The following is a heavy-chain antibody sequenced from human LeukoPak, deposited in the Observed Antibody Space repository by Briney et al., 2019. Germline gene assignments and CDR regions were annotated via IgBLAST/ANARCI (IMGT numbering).Heavy chain of an antibody. Sequence: GGSLRLSCAASGFTFSSYAMSWVRQAPGKGLEWVSAISRSGGSTNYADSVKGRFTISRDNSKNTLYLQMNSLRAEDTAVYYCARDPLSARQTGYFDLWGRGTLVTVSS. J-gene: IGHJ2*01. CDR2: ISRSGGST. CDR3: ARDPLSARQTGYFDL. D-gene: IGHD3-16*02. V-gene: IGHV3-23*01. CDR1: GFTFSSYA.